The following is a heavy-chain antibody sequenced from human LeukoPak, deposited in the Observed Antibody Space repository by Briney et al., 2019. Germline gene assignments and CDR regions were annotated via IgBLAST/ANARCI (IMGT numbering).Heavy chain of an antibody. J-gene: IGHJ5*02. CDR2: IYSGGST. CDR3: ARDRGSSSSWYWFDP. Sequence: TGGSLRLSCAASGFTVSSNYVSWVRQAPGKGLEWVSVIYSGGSTYYADSVKGRFTISRDNSKNTLYLQMNSLRAEDTAVYYCARDRGSSSSWYWFDPWGQGTLVTVSS. CDR1: GFTVSSNY. D-gene: IGHD6-13*01. V-gene: IGHV3-66*01.